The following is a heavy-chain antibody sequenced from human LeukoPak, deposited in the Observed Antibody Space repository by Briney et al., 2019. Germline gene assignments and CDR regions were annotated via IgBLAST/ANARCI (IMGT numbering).Heavy chain of an antibody. CDR1: GFTFSSYG. CDR3: AKDRSWPTYYYYGMDV. Sequence: GGSLRLFCAASGFTFSSYGMHWVRQAPGKGLAWVAVISYDGSNKYYADSVKGRFTISRDNSKNTLYLQMNSLRAEDTAVYYCAKDRSWPTYYYYGMDVWGQGTTVTVSS. D-gene: IGHD6-13*01. J-gene: IGHJ6*02. CDR2: ISYDGSNK. V-gene: IGHV3-30*18.